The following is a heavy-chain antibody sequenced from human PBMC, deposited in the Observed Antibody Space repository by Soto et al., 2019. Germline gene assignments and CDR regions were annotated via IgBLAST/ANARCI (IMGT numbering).Heavy chain of an antibody. CDR1: GFTFSSYW. V-gene: IGHV3-74*01. D-gene: IGHD3-3*01. Sequence: PGGSLRLSCAASGFTFSSYWMHWVRQAPGKGLVWVSRINSDGSSTSYADSMKGRFTISRDNAKNTLYLQMNSLRAEDTAVYYCAREGKEYYDFWSGYYTAHYYYYMDVWGKGTTVTVSS. J-gene: IGHJ6*03. CDR3: AREGKEYYDFWSGYYTAHYYYYMDV. CDR2: INSDGSST.